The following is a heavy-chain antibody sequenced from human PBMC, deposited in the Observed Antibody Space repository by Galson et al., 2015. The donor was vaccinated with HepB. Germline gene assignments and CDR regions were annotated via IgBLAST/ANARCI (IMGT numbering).Heavy chain of an antibody. CDR2: IKQDGSEK. J-gene: IGHJ2*01. Sequence: SLRLSCATSGFTFSNYWMSWVRQAPGKGLEWVANIKQDGSEKYYVDSVKGRFTISRDNAKKSLYLQMNSLRAEDTAVYYCARLTVRDIVVVVAAFWYFDLWGRGTLVSVSS. CDR1: GFTFSNYW. V-gene: IGHV3-7*03. D-gene: IGHD2-15*01. CDR3: ARLTVRDIVVVVAAFWYFDL.